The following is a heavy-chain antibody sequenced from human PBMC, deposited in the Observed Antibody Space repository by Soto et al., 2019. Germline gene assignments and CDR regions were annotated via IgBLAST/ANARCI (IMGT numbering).Heavy chain of an antibody. CDR1: GFTFSNAW. V-gene: IGHV3-15*01. D-gene: IGHD3-9*01. J-gene: IGHJ4*02. Sequence: PGGSLRLSCAASGFTFSNAWMSWVRQAPGKGLEWVGRIKSKTDGGTTDYAAPVKGRFTISRDDSKDTLYLQMNSLKTEDTAVYYCTTEGERYFAWPPDWGQGTLVTVSS. CDR2: IKSKTDGGTT. CDR3: TTEGERYFAWPPD.